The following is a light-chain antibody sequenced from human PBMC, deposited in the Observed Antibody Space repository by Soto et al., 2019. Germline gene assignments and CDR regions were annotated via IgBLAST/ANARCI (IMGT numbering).Light chain of an antibody. V-gene: IGKV3-20*01. CDR1: QSVSSSF. CDR3: QQYDTSPWT. Sequence: EIVLTQSPGTLSLSPGERATLSCRASQSVSSSFLAWYQQKPGQAPRLLIYGASSSDTGIPDRFSGSASGTDFTLTISRLEPEDVAVYYCQQYDTSPWTFGQGIKVEIK. CDR2: GAS. J-gene: IGKJ1*01.